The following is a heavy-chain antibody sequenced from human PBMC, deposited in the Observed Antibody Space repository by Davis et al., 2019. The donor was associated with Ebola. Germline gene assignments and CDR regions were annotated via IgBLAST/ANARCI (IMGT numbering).Heavy chain of an antibody. CDR3: ARASKRYCSGGSCYINY. J-gene: IGHJ4*02. Sequence: GESLKISCAASGFTFSSYWMHWVRQAPGKGLVWVSRINSDGSSTSYADSVKGRFTISRDNAKNTLYLQMNSLRAEDTAVYYCARASKRYCSGGSCYINYWGQGTLVTVSS. V-gene: IGHV3-74*01. CDR1: GFTFSSYW. CDR2: INSDGSST. D-gene: IGHD2-15*01.